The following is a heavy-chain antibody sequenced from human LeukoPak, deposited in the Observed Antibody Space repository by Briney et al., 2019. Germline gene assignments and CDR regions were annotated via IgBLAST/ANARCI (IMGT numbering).Heavy chain of an antibody. D-gene: IGHD2-2*01. CDR2: ISSSSSYI. CDR3: ARDQRVVPAARFDY. Sequence: PGGSLRLSCAASGFTFSSYSMNWVRQAPGKGLEWVSSISSSSSYIYYAASVKGRLTISRDNAKNSLYLQMNSLRAEDTAVYYCARDQRVVPAARFDYWGQGTLVTVSS. J-gene: IGHJ4*02. V-gene: IGHV3-21*01. CDR1: GFTFSSYS.